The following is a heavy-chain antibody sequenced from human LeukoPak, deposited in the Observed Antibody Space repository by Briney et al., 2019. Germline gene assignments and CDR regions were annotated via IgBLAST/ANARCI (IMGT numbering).Heavy chain of an antibody. J-gene: IGHJ1*01. Sequence: GGSLRQSCLASGFSFSSYGMSWVRQAPGKGLEWVSVISVSGDTTYYADSVKGRFTISRDNSKNTLYLQMNSLRAEDTAVFYCAKTHGYFIFWGESTLVTVSS. V-gene: IGHV3-23*01. D-gene: IGHD2-21*01. CDR3: AKTHGYFIF. CDR1: GFSFSSYG. CDR2: ISVSGDTT.